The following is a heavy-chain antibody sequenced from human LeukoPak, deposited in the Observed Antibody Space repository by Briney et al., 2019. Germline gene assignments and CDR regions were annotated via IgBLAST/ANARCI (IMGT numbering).Heavy chain of an antibody. CDR1: GFTFSSYG. Sequence: PGGSLRLSCAASGFTFSSYGMHWVRQAPGKGLEWVAFIRYDGSNKYYADSVKGRFTISRDDSGSTVYLQMNSLRPEDTGVYYCAKDAQRGFDYSNSLEYWGQGTPVTVST. CDR3: AKDAQRGFDYSNSLEY. V-gene: IGHV3-30*02. CDR2: IRYDGSNK. J-gene: IGHJ4*02. D-gene: IGHD4-11*01.